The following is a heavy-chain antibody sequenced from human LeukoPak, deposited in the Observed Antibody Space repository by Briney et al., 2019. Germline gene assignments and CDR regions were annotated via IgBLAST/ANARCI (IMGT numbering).Heavy chain of an antibody. CDR3: ARGTAKRYFDWLFGY. D-gene: IGHD3-9*01. V-gene: IGHV3-21*01. CDR2: ISSSSSYI. J-gene: IGHJ4*02. Sequence: GGSLRLSCAASGFTFSSYSMNWVRQAPGKGLEWVSSISSSSSYIYYADSVKGRFTISRDNAKNSLYLQMNSLRAEDTAVYYCARGTAKRYFDWLFGYWGQGTLVTVSS. CDR1: GFTFSSYS.